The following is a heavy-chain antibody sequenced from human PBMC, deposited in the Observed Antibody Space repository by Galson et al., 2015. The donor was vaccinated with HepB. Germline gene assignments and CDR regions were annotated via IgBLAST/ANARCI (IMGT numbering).Heavy chain of an antibody. J-gene: IGHJ6*02. D-gene: IGHD3-22*01. V-gene: IGHV3-23*01. CDR3: AKNSSDYFAMDV. CDR1: GFSFSTYA. CDR2: ISSSGGVT. Sequence: SLRLSCAGAGFSFSTYAMSWVRQAPGKGLEWVSAISSSGGVTYYADSVKGRFTISRDNSKNTLYVEINSLRGDDTAVYYCAKNSSDYFAMDVWGQGTTVTVSS.